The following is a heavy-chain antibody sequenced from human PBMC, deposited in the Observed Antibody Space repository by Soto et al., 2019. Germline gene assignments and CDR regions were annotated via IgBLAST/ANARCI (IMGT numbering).Heavy chain of an antibody. CDR2: IIPILGIA. V-gene: IGHV1-69*08. J-gene: IGHJ6*01. CDR3: ARDILGPYGSGKIYYDDGMDV. CDR1: GGTFSSYT. D-gene: IGHD3-10*01. Sequence: QVQLVQSGAEVKKPGSSVKVSCKASGGTFSSYTISWVRQAPGQGLEWMGRIIPILGIANYAQKFQGRVTITADKSTSTAYMELSSLRSEDTAVYYCARDILGPYGSGKIYYDDGMDVW.